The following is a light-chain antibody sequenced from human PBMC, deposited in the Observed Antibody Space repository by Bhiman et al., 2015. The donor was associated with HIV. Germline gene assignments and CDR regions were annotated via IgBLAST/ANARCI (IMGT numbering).Light chain of an antibody. CDR3: QSYDNSLSGHVI. CDR2: YDG. CDR1: TPGSKG. J-gene: IGLJ2*01. V-gene: IGLV3-21*01. Sequence: SYVLTQPPSVSVAPGKTATITCGGNTPGSKGVHWYQQKPGQAPVLVIQYDGDRPSGIPDRFSGSQSGTSASLAISGLRAEDEADYYCQSYDNSLSGHVIFGGGTKVIVL.